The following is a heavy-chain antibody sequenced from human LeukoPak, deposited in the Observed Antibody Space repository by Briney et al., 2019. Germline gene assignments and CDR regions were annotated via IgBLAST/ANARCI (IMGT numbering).Heavy chain of an antibody. V-gene: IGHV3-30*03. D-gene: IGHD3-10*01. Sequence: PGRCLRLSRAAAGFTLSSSGIGSVRQPPGNWMGWVTFISYEGSNKYYAESVKSRFTNSSANSNNTLYLQLNSLRAEDMAVYYCARNLRGSGPYMGGYWGQGTLVTVSS. J-gene: IGHJ4*02. CDR3: ARNLRGSGPYMGGY. CDR1: GFTLSSSG. CDR2: ISYEGSNK.